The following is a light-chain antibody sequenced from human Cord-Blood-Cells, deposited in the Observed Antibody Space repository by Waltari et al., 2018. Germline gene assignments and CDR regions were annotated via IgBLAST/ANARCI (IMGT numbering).Light chain of an antibody. Sequence: QSALTQPASVSGSPGQSITISCTGTSSDVWGYNYVSRYQQHPGKAPKLMIYDGSTPPPVCSTRVSGSRSGNPASLTSSGLQAEAEADYYCSSYTSSSWVFGGGTKLTVL. CDR1: SSDVWGYNY. CDR3: SSYTSSSWV. V-gene: IGLV2-14*01. CDR2: DGS. J-gene: IGLJ3*02.